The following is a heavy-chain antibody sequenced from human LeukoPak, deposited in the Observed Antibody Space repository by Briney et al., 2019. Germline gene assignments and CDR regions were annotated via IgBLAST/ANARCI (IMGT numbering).Heavy chain of an antibody. CDR2: IYYSGST. V-gene: IGHV4-59*01. CDR3: ARDHGRDAFDI. D-gene: IGHD1-26*01. J-gene: IGHJ3*02. CDR1: GGSISSYY. Sequence: SETLPLTCTVSGGSISSYYWSWIRQPPGKGLEWIGYIYYSGSTNYNPSLKSRVTISVDTSKNQFSLKLSSVTAADTAVYYCARDHGRDAFDIWGQGTMVTVSS.